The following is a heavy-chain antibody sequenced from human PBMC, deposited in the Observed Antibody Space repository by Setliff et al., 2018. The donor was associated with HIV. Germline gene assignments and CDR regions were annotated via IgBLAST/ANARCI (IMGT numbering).Heavy chain of an antibody. CDR1: GGSMNSGGYY. CDR3: ARRYGDYKIGDWFFDL. J-gene: IGHJ2*01. V-gene: IGHV4-31*03. D-gene: IGHD4-17*01. CDR2: IYASGSP. Sequence: SETLSLTCTVSGGSMNSGGYYWTWIRQHPGKGLEWIGYIYASGSPDYNPSLESRLIISLDTSENQFSLKLDSVTAADTAIYYCARRYGDYKIGDWFFDLWGRGTLVTVSS.